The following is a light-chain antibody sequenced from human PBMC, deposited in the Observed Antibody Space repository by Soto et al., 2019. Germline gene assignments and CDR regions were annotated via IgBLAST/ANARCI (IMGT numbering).Light chain of an antibody. Sequence: QSVLTQPPSVSGAPGQRVTISCTGSSSNIGAGYDVHWYQQLPGTAPKLLIYGNSNRPSGVPDRFSGSKSGTSASLAITGLQAEDEADYYCSSYIPRITDWAFGGGTKVTVL. CDR3: SSYIPRITDWA. CDR2: GNS. V-gene: IGLV1-40*01. CDR1: SSNIGAGYD. J-gene: IGLJ3*02.